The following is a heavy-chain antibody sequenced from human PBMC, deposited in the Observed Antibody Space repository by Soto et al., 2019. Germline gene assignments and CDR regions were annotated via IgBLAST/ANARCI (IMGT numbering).Heavy chain of an antibody. D-gene: IGHD2-2*01. J-gene: IGHJ6*02. CDR1: GYTFTSYG. CDR3: ARDRYCISTSCYWEGYYYYGMDV. CDR2: ISAYNGNT. V-gene: IGHV1-18*01. Sequence: QVQLVQSGAEVKKPGASVKVSCKASGYTFTSYGISWVRQAPGQGLEWMGWISAYNGNTNYAQKLQGRVTMTTDTSTSTAYMEMRSLRSDDTAVYYCARDRYCISTSCYWEGYYYYGMDVWGQGTTVTVSS.